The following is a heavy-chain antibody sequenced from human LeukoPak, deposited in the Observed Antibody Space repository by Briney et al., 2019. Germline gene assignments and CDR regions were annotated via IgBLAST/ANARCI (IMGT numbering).Heavy chain of an antibody. CDR2: IYYSEST. Sequence: SETLSLTCTVSGGSISSYYWSWIRQPPGKGLEWIGYIYYSESTNYNPSLKSRVTISVDTSKNQFSLKLSSVTAADTAVYYCARGIEATGWAHXXXDIWGQGTMVTVSS. D-gene: IGHD6-13*01. V-gene: IGHV4-59*01. CDR3: ARGIEATGWAHXXXDI. J-gene: IGHJ3*02. CDR1: GGSISSYY.